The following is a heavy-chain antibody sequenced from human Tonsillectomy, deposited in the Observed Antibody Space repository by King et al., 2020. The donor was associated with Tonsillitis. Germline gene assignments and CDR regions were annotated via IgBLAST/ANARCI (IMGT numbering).Heavy chain of an antibody. J-gene: IGHJ4*02. CDR1: GFTVSSNY. V-gene: IGHV3-53*01. CDR2: LYSGDTT. Sequence: DVQLVESGGGLIQPGGSLRLSCAASGFTVSSNYMSWVRQAPGKGLEWVSVLYSGDTTYYADSVKGRFTISRDNSKNTLYLQMNSLRAEDTAVYYCARHKAGRLSYFDYWGQGTLVTVSS. D-gene: IGHD6-19*01. CDR3: ARHKAGRLSYFDY.